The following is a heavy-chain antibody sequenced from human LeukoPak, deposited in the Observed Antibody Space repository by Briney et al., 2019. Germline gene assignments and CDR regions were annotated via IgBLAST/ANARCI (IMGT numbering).Heavy chain of an antibody. V-gene: IGHV4-59*01. CDR2: IYYSGST. D-gene: IGHD5-12*01. CDR3: ASHAGGGYYFDY. Sequence: PSETLSPTCTVSGGSISSYYWSWIRQPPGKGLEWIGYIYYSGSTNYNPSLKSRVTISVDTSKNQFSLKLSSVTAADTAVYYCASHAGGGYYFDYWGRGTLVTVSS. CDR1: GGSISSYY. J-gene: IGHJ4*02.